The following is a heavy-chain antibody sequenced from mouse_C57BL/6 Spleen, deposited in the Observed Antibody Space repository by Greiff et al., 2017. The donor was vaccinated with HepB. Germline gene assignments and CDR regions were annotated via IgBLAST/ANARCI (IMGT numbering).Heavy chain of an antibody. D-gene: IGHD4-1*01. CDR2: IWSGGST. CDR1: GFSLTSYG. V-gene: IGHV2-2*02. CDR3: ARRNWDWYFDV. Sequence: VQLQQSGPGLVQPSQSLSITCTVSGFSLTSYGVHWVRQSPGKGLEWLGVIWSGGSTDYNAAFISRLSISKDKSKSQVFLKMNSLQANDTATYYCARRNWDWYFDVWGTGTTVTVSS. J-gene: IGHJ1*03.